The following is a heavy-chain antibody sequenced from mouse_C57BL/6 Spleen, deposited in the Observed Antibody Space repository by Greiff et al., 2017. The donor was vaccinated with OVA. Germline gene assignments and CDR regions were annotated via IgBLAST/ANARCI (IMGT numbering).Heavy chain of an antibody. J-gene: IGHJ2*01. CDR1: GFTFSSYG. V-gene: IGHV5-6*01. Sequence: EVKLVESGGDLVKPGGSLKLSCAASGFTFSSYGMSWVRQTPDKRLEWVATISSGGSYTYYPDSVKGRFTISRDNATNTLYLQMSSLMSEDTAMYYCARQMLTTLYYFDYWGQGTTLTVSS. CDR3: ARQMLTTLYYFDY. CDR2: ISSGGSYT. D-gene: IGHD2-2*01.